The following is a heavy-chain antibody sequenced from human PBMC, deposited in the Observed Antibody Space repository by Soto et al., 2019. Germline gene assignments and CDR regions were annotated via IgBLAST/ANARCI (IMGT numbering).Heavy chain of an antibody. D-gene: IGHD1-1*01. V-gene: IGHV4-34*01. CDR3: ARVERGTATTVVDAFDI. CDR1: GGSVNSGNYY. CDR2: MSHSGGT. Sequence: QVQLQQWGAGLLKPSETLSLTCAVFGGSVNSGNYYWSWIRHPPGKGLEWIGEMSHSGGTHFNPSLTRRVTISVDTSKNQFSLKMSSVTAADTALYYCARVERGTATTVVDAFDIWGPGTMVTVSS. J-gene: IGHJ3*02.